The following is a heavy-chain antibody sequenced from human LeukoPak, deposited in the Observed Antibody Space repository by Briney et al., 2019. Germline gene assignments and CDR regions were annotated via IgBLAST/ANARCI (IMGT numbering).Heavy chain of an antibody. CDR3: ARDEIVVVTATWDAFDI. CDR2: IIPIFGIA. CDR1: GGTFSSYA. Sequence: ASVKVSCKASGGTFSSYAISWLRQAPGQGLEWMGRIIPIFGIANYAQKFQGRVTITADKSTSTAYMELSSLRSEDTAVYYCARDEIVVVTATWDAFDIWGQGTMVTVSS. J-gene: IGHJ3*02. V-gene: IGHV1-69*04. D-gene: IGHD2-21*02.